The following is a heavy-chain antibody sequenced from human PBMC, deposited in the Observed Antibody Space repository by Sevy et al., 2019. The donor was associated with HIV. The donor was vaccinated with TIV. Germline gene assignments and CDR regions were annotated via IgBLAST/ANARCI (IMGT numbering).Heavy chain of an antibody. V-gene: IGHV4-61*02. D-gene: IGHD2-21*01. CDR1: GGSIRSGRYY. CDR2: IFPSGGS. J-gene: IGHJ5*01. Sequence: SETLSLTCNVSGGSIRSGRYYWAWIRQPAGKGLEWIGRIFPSGGSNFNPSMMSRVSMSIDTSKKQFSLTLTSVTAADTAVYYCARAEGDGYNDGFFDSWGPGTRVTVSS. CDR3: ARAEGDGYNDGFFDS.